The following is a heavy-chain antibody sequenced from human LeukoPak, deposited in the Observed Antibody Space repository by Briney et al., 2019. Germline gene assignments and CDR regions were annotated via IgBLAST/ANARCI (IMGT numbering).Heavy chain of an antibody. CDR1: GFTFSSYI. CDR2: ISSSSSII. CDR3: ARLSIAVEDY. J-gene: IGHJ4*02. V-gene: IGHV3-48*02. Sequence: PGGSLRLSCAASGFTFSSYIMNWVRQAPGKGLEWVSYISSSSSIIYYADSVKGRFTISRDNAKNSLYLQMNSLRDEDTAVYYCARLSIAVEDYWGQGTLVTVSS. D-gene: IGHD6-6*01.